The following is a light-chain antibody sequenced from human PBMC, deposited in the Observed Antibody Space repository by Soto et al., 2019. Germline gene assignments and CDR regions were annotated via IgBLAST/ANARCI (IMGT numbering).Light chain of an antibody. CDR1: QTVGSN. CDR2: GAS. Sequence: EIVLTQSPDALSVSPGERATLCCRASQTVGSNLAWYQQKPGQAPRLLIYGASTRASDTPARFSGSGSVTEFALTISSLQSEDFAVYYCQQYNNWPITFGQGTRLEI. CDR3: QQYNNWPIT. J-gene: IGKJ5*01. V-gene: IGKV3D-15*01.